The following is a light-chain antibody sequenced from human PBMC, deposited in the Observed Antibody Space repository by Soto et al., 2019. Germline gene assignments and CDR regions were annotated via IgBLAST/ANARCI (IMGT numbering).Light chain of an antibody. CDR1: SSDVGAYYS. J-gene: IGLJ1*01. CDR3: SSYTIGSSHYV. Sequence: QSVLTQPASVSGSPGQSITISCTGTSSDVGAYYSVSWYQHHPGKAPKLIIYGVTNRPSGVSNRFSGSKSGNTASLTISGLQAEDEADYHCSSYTIGSSHYVFGTGTKFTVL. CDR2: GVT. V-gene: IGLV2-14*01.